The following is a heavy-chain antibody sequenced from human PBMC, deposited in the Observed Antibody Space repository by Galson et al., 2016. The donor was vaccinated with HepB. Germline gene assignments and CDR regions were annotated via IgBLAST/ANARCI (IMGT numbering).Heavy chain of an antibody. J-gene: IGHJ6*02. CDR3: ARDRTPVMYALDV. CDR1: GYTFTGYY. D-gene: IGHD2/OR15-2a*01. Sequence: SVKVSCKASGYTFTGYYMHWLRQAPGQGLEWIGWINPNGGGIKYAQKFQGRVTMTRDTSITTAYMELSWLRSDDTAVYYCARDRTPVMYALDVWGQGTTVTVSS. V-gene: IGHV1-2*02. CDR2: INPNGGGI.